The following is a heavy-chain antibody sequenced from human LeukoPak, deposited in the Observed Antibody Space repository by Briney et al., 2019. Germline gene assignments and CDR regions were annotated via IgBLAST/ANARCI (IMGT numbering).Heavy chain of an antibody. V-gene: IGHV4-61*03. CDR2: VYYIGTT. CDR3: ARNTSSSPWFDP. D-gene: IGHD6-6*01. J-gene: IGHJ5*02. Sequence: KPSETLSLTCTVSGGPVSSPDSYWSWIRQPPGKGLEWIGNVYYIGTTSYNSSLKTRVTISVDKSKNHFSLILTSVTAADTAVYFCARNTSSSPWFDPWGQGTLVTVSS. CDR1: GGPVSSPDSY.